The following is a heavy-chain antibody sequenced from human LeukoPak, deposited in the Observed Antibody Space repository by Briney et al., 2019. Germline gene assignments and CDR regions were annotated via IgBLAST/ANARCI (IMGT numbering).Heavy chain of an antibody. CDR3: AANSADYNTLGSSYKV. J-gene: IGHJ4*02. CDR2: ISYSGTT. Sequence: PSETLSLTCAVYGGSFSGYYWSWIRKPPGQGLEWIGSISYSGTTYYNPSLKSRVTISVDTSKNQFSLRLNSVTAADTAVFYCAANSADYNTLGSSYKVWGQGTLVTVSS. V-gene: IGHV4-34*01. CDR1: GGSFSGYY. D-gene: IGHD3-10*01.